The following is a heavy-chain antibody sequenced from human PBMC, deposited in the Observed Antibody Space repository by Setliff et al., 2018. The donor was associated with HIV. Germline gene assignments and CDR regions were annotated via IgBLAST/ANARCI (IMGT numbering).Heavy chain of an antibody. D-gene: IGHD3-3*01. CDR2: ISPYNGDT. J-gene: IGHJ4*02. Sequence: ASVKVSCKASGYPFTSYYMHWVRQAPGQGLEWMGWISPYNGDTYYDEKFQGRVTMTTDTSTSTASMELTSLRSDDTAVYYCARMNAYYNVWRSTYYFDYWGQGTLVTVSS. V-gene: IGHV1-18*04. CDR3: ARMNAYYNVWRSTYYFDY. CDR1: GYPFTSYY.